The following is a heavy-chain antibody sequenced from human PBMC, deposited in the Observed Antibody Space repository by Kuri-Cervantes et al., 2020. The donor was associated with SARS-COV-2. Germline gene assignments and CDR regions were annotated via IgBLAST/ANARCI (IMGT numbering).Heavy chain of an antibody. D-gene: IGHD1-7*01. Sequence: SETLSLTCTVSGGSISSGSYYWSWIRQPAGKGLEWIGYIYTSGSTNYNPSLKSRVTISVDTSKNQFSLKLSSVTAADTAVYYCARQGTAPFDYWGQGTLVTVSS. V-gene: IGHV4-61*09. CDR2: IYTSGST. CDR3: ARQGTAPFDY. CDR1: GGSISSGSYY. J-gene: IGHJ4*02.